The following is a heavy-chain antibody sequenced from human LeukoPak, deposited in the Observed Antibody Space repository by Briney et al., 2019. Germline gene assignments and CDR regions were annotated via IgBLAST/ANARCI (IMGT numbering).Heavy chain of an antibody. D-gene: IGHD3-16*01. CDR1: GFTFSSYS. V-gene: IGHV3-21*01. CDR3: AADESWGGYFDY. J-gene: IGHJ4*02. Sequence: GGSLRLSCAASGFTFSSYSVNWVRQAPGKGLEWVSSISSSSSYIYYADSVKGRFTISRDNAKNSLYLQMNSLRAEDTAVYYCAADESWGGYFDYWGQGTLVTVSS. CDR2: ISSSSSYI.